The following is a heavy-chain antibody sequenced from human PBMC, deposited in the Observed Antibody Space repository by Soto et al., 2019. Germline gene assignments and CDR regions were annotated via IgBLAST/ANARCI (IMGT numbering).Heavy chain of an antibody. J-gene: IGHJ4*02. V-gene: IGHV4-31*03. CDR3: ARGRSLGYCSGGSCYFDY. D-gene: IGHD2-15*01. Sequence: QVQLQESGPGLVKPSQTLSLTCTVSGGSISSGGYYWSWIRQHPGNGLEWIGYIYYSGSTYYNPSLKSRVTISGDTSKNQLSLKLSSVTAADTAVYYCARGRSLGYCSGGSCYFDYWGQGTLVTVSS. CDR2: IYYSGST. CDR1: GGSISSGGYY.